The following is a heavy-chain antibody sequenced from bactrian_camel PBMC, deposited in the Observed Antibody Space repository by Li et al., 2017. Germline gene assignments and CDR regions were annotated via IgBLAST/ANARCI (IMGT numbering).Heavy chain of an antibody. CDR2: IWPTSRTT. CDR1: DYSMGRC. V-gene: IGHV3S63*01. CDR3: AVHSGYCYGGGPEGRAGDFAY. J-gene: IGHJ6*01. Sequence: VQLVESGGGSVQAGGSLQLSCVISDYSMGRCIAWFRQAPGKEREGVVRIWPTSRTTYYNESLKDRYIISRDGAENTVYLQMSSLKPEDTATYYCAVHSGYCYGGGPEGRAGDFAYWGQGTQVTVS. D-gene: IGHD2*01.